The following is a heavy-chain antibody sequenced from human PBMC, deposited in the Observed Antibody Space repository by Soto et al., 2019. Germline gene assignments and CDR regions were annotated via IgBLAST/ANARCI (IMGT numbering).Heavy chain of an antibody. J-gene: IGHJ5*02. Sequence: SQTLSLTCTVSGGSISSSSYYWGWIRQPPEKGLEWIGSIFYSESTNYNPSLKSRVTISVDTSKNQFSLKLSSVTAADTAVYYCARPHGGSSGWDNWFDPWGRGTLVIVSS. D-gene: IGHD6-25*01. V-gene: IGHV4-39*07. CDR3: ARPHGGSSGWDNWFDP. CDR1: GGSISSSSYY. CDR2: IFYSEST.